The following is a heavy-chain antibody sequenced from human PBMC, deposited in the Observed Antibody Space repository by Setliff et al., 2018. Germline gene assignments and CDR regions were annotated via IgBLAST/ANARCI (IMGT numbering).Heavy chain of an antibody. D-gene: IGHD6-19*01. J-gene: IGHJ6*02. CDR2: IYYSGST. V-gene: IGHV4-39*01. CDR1: GGSISSSSYY. CDR3: ARLGGSSGWYHYYYGMDV. Sequence: SETLSLTCTVSGGSISSSSYYWGWIRQPPGKGLEWIGSIYYSGSTYYNPSLKSRVTISVDTSKNQFSLKLSSVTAADTAVYYCARLGGSSGWYHYYYGMDVWGQGTTVTVSS.